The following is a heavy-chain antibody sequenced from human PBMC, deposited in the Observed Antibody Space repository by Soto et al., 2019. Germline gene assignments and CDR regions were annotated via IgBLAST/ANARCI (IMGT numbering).Heavy chain of an antibody. CDR3: ARDRVGYDYVWGSYRPYYYYYGMDV. CDR2: TYYRSKWYN. J-gene: IGHJ6*02. Sequence: LSQTLSLTCAISGDSVSSNSAAWNWIRQSPSRGLEWLGRTYYRSKWYNDYAVSVKSRITINPDTSKNQFSLQLNSVTPEDTAVYYCARDRVGYDYVWGSYRPYYYYYGMDVWGQGTTVTVSS. D-gene: IGHD3-16*02. CDR1: GDSVSSNSAA. V-gene: IGHV6-1*01.